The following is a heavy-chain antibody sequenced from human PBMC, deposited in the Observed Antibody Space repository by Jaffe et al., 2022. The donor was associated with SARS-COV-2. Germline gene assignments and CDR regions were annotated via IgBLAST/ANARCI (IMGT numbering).Heavy chain of an antibody. Sequence: QVQLVESGGGVVQPGRSLRLSCAASGFTFSSYGMHWVRQAPGKGLEWVAVIWYDGSNKYYADSVKGRFTISRDNSKNTLYLQMNSLRAEDTAVYYCARDSSPYGGNSFDYWGQGTLVTVSS. CDR3: ARDSSPYGGNSFDY. V-gene: IGHV3-33*01. CDR1: GFTFSSYG. J-gene: IGHJ4*02. CDR2: IWYDGSNK. D-gene: IGHD4-17*01.